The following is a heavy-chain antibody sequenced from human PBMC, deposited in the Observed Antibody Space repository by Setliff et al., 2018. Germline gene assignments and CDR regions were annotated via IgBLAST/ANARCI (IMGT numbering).Heavy chain of an antibody. V-gene: IGHV1-18*01. CDR3: ARSFDSGFYHQRDAYDI. CDR1: GGTFSSSG. Sequence: ASVKVSCKSSGGTFSSSGITWVRQAPGQGLEWMGWVTVYNGNTKYAQKLQGRVTMTTDTSTSTAYMELRSLRYDDTAVYYCARSFDSGFYHQRDAYDIWGQGTLVTVSS. J-gene: IGHJ3*02. D-gene: IGHD5-12*01. CDR2: VTVYNGNT.